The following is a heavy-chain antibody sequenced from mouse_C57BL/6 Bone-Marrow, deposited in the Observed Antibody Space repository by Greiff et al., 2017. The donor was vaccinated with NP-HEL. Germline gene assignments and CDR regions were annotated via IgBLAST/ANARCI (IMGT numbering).Heavy chain of an antibody. Sequence: QVTLKVSGPELVKPGASVKISCKASGYAFSSSWMNWVKQRPGKGLEWIGRIYPGDGDTNYNGKFKGKATLTADKSSSTAYMQLSSLTSEDSAVYFCARENYYGSSYEFAYWGQGTLVTVSA. V-gene: IGHV1-82*01. J-gene: IGHJ3*01. D-gene: IGHD1-1*01. CDR1: GYAFSSSW. CDR3: ARENYYGSSYEFAY. CDR2: IYPGDGDT.